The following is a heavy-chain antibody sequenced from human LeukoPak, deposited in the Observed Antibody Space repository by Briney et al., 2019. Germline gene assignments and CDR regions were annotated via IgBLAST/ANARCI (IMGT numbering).Heavy chain of an antibody. V-gene: IGHV1-46*01. CDR3: ARGRPGYSSSWYGDY. D-gene: IGHD6-13*01. CDR1: GYTFTSYY. CDR2: INPSGGST. Sequence: ASVKVSCKASGYTFTSYYMHWVRQAPGQGLEWMGIINPSGGSTSYAQKFQGRVTMTRNTSISTAYMELSSLRSDDTAVYYCARGRPGYSSSWYGDYWGQGTLVTVSS. J-gene: IGHJ4*02.